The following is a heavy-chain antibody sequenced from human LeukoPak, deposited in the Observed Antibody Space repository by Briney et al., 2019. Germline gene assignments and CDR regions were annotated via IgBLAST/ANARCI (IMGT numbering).Heavy chain of an antibody. V-gene: IGHV4-39*07. Sequence: SETLSLTCTVSGGSISSSSYYWGWIRQPPGKGLEWIGSIYYSGSTYYNPSLKSRVTISVDTSKNQFSLKLSSVTAADTAVYYCAREIRNCSGGSCYSRGYDYWGQGTLVAVSS. D-gene: IGHD2-15*01. CDR2: IYYSGST. CDR1: GGSISSSSYY. J-gene: IGHJ4*02. CDR3: AREIRNCSGGSCYSRGYDY.